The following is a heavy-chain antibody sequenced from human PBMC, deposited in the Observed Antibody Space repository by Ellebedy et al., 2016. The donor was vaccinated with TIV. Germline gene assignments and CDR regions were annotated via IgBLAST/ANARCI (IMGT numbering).Heavy chain of an antibody. CDR1: GGSISSRGYY. D-gene: IGHD6-13*01. CDR3: ARQPDSSNWYMVWWFDP. J-gene: IGHJ5*02. CDR2: IYYSWST. V-gene: IGHV4-39*01. Sequence: MPSETLSLTCTVSGGSISSRGYYWGWIRQPPGKGLEWLGRIYYSWSTYYNPSLKSRVTISVDTSKNQFSLKLSSVTAAYTAVYYCARQPDSSNWYMVWWFDPWGQGTLVTVSS.